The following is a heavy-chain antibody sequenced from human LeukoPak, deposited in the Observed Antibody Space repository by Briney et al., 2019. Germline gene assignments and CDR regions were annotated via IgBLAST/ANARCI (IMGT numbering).Heavy chain of an antibody. Sequence: SETLSLTCTVSGGSISSSSYYWGWIRQPPGKGLEWIGSIYYSGSTYYNPSLKSRVTISVDTSKNQFSLKLSSVTAADTAVYYCASSNRPVRGVGDYWGQGTLVTVSS. CDR1: GGSISSSSYY. J-gene: IGHJ4*02. CDR2: IYYSGST. V-gene: IGHV4-39*07. CDR3: ASSNRPVRGVGDY. D-gene: IGHD3-10*01.